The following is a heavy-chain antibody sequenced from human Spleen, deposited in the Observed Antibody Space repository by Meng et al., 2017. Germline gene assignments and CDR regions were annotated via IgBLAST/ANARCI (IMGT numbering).Heavy chain of an antibody. V-gene: IGHV5-51*01. D-gene: IGHD6-19*01. CDR1: GYIFVNYW. J-gene: IGHJ3*02. CDR3: ATAVAATSSFHT. Sequence: GESLKISCKGSGYIFVNYWIGWVRQMPGKGLEWVGIIDSGDSETRYSPSFQGHVTISVDKSISTAYLHWGNLKPSDTGIYYCATAVAATSSFHTWGQGTMVTVSS. CDR2: IDSGDSET.